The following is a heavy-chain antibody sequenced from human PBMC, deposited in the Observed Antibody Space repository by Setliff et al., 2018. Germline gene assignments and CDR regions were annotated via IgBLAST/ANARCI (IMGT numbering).Heavy chain of an antibody. CDR3: AALDWGENFYNVDV. V-gene: IGHV3-23*01. J-gene: IGHJ6*03. CDR2: ISGSGDST. D-gene: IGHD7-27*01. CDR1: GFTFTNYA. Sequence: GGSLRLSCAASGFTFTNYAMNWVRQAPGKGLEWVSTISGSGDSTYYADSVKGRFTISRDNARNALYLQMVSLRGEDTGVYFCAALDWGENFYNVDVWGKGTTVTVSS.